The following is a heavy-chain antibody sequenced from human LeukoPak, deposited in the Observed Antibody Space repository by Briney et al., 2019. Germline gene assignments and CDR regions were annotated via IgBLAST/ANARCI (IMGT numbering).Heavy chain of an antibody. CDR2: IHSSGSA. CDR1: GASLNDYY. V-gene: IGHV4-59*01. D-gene: IGHD5-12*01. CDR3: AREVVATMGFDY. Sequence: SETLSLTCTVSGASLNDYYWSWIRQPPGKALEWIGFIHSSGSANYNPSLKSRVTISVDTSKNQFSLKLSSVTAADTAVYYCAREVVATMGFDYWGQGTLVTVSS. J-gene: IGHJ4*02.